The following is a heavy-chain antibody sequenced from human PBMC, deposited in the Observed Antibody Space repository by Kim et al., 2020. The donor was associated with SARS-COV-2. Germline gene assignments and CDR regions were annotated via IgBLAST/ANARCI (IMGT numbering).Heavy chain of an antibody. V-gene: IGHV3-33*01. Sequence: GGSLRLSCAASGFTFSSFGMHWVRQAPGKGLEWVAVIWYDGSNKYYADSVKGRFTISRDNSKNTPYLQMNSLRAEDTAVYYCGREWSSSTHNYYGMDVWGQGTTVTVSS. D-gene: IGHD2-2*01. CDR2: IWYDGSNK. CDR3: GREWSSSTHNYYGMDV. J-gene: IGHJ6*02. CDR1: GFTFSSFG.